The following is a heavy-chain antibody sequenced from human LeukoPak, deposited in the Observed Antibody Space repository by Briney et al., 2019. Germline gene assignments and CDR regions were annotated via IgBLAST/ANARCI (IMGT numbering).Heavy chain of an antibody. D-gene: IGHD4-17*01. CDR3: ARGSDYGDHPNFDY. J-gene: IGHJ4*02. CDR1: GYTFTGYY. CDR2: INPNSGGT. Sequence: ASVKVSCKASGYTFTGYYMHWVRQAPGQGLEWMGWINPNSGGTNYAQKFQGWVTMTRDTSISTAYMELSRLRSDDTAVYYCARGSDYGDHPNFDYRGQGTLVTVSS. V-gene: IGHV1-2*04.